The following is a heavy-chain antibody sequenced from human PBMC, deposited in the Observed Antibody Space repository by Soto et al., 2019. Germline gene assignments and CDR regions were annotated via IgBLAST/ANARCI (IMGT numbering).Heavy chain of an antibody. J-gene: IGHJ6*02. V-gene: IGHV4-31*03. CDR3: ARGAAATNYYYGMDV. CDR2: IYYSGST. D-gene: IGHD6-13*01. Sequence: PSETLSLTCTVSGGSISSGGYYWSWIRQHPGKGLEWIGYIYYSGSTYYNPSLKSRVTISVDTSKNQFPLKLSSVTAADTAVYYCARGAAATNYYYGMDVWGQGTTVTVSS. CDR1: GGSISSGGYY.